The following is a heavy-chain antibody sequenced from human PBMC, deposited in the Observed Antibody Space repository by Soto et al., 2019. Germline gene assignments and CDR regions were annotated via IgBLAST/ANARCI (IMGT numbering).Heavy chain of an antibody. CDR1: GASVAGGSYY. V-gene: IGHV4-30-4*01. J-gene: IGHJ5*02. CDR2: IPSRGRP. CDR3: ARDTYSGYDFGL. Sequence: SETLSLTCSVSGASVAGGSYYWSWVRQPPGKGLEWIGYIPSRGRPFYNPSLTSRGTISADTSKNQLSLQLTSVTAADTAVYYCARDTYSGYDFGLWGHGTLVTVSS. D-gene: IGHD5-12*01.